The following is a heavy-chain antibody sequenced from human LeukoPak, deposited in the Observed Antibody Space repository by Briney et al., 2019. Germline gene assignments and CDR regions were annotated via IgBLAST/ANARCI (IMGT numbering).Heavy chain of an antibody. D-gene: IGHD3-22*01. CDR2: TYYRSKWYN. J-gene: IGHJ4*02. CDR3: AEEGTYYYDSSGYFAQYYFDY. CDR1: GDSVSSNSAA. V-gene: IGHV6-1*01. Sequence: PSQTLSLTCAISGDSVSSNSAAWNWIRQSPSRGLEWLGRTYYRSKWYNDYAVSVKSRITINPDTSKNQFSLQLNSVTPEDTAVYYCAEEGTYYYDSSGYFAQYYFDYWGQGTLVTVSS.